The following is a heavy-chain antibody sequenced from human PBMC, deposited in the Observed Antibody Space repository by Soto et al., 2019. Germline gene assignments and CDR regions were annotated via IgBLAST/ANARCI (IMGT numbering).Heavy chain of an antibody. J-gene: IGHJ5*02. Sequence: GGSLRLSXAASGFTFSSYAMHWVRQAPGKGLEWVAVISYDGSNKYYADSVKGRFTISRDNSKNTLYLQMNSLRAEDTAVYYCAREMSRNWFDPWGQGTLVTVSS. CDR2: ISYDGSNK. V-gene: IGHV3-30-3*01. CDR1: GFTFSSYA. D-gene: IGHD6-13*01. CDR3: AREMSRNWFDP.